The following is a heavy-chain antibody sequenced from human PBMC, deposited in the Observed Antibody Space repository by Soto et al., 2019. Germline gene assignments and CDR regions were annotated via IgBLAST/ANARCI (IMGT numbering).Heavy chain of an antibody. J-gene: IGHJ2*01. CDR2: IWYDGSHE. Sequence: PGGSLRLSCAASGFTFNNYGMHWVRQAPGKGLEWVAVIWYDGSHESYADSVKGRFTISRDNSKNTLYLQMNSLRAEDTAVYHCARDRYSYDSRAYQGVDWYFDLWGRGTLVTVSS. D-gene: IGHD3-22*01. CDR3: ARDRYSYDSRAYQGVDWYFDL. CDR1: GFTFNNYG. V-gene: IGHV3-33*01.